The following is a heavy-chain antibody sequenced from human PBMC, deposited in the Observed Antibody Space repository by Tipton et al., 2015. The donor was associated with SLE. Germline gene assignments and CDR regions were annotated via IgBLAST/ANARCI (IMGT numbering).Heavy chain of an antibody. CDR2: IYYSGST. CDR1: GGSLSSYY. Sequence: TLSLTCTVSGGSLSSYYRSWIRQPPGKGLGWIGYIYYSGSTNYNPSLNSRVTISVDTSKNQFSLKLSSVTAADTAVYYCARGEAVAALGAFDIWGQGTMVTVSS. D-gene: IGHD6-19*01. CDR3: ARGEAVAALGAFDI. V-gene: IGHV4-59*08. J-gene: IGHJ3*02.